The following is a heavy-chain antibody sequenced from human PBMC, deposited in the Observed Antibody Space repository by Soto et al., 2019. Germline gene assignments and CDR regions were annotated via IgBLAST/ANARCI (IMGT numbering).Heavy chain of an antibody. CDR2: IKQDGSEK. D-gene: IGHD3-22*01. CDR1: RFTFSSYW. J-gene: IGHJ4*02. Sequence: GGSLRLSCAASRFTFSSYWMSWVRQAPGRGLEWVANIKQDGSEKYYVDSVKGRFTISRDNAKNSLYLQMNSLRAEDTAVYYCARPVYYYDSSGYPYWGQGTLVTVSS. V-gene: IGHV3-7*01. CDR3: ARPVYYYDSSGYPY.